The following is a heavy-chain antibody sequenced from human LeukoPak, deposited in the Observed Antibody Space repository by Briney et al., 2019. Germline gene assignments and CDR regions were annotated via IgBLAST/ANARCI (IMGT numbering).Heavy chain of an antibody. Sequence: ASVKVSCKASGGTFSSYAISWVRQAPGQGLEWMGGIIPIFGTANYAQKFQGRVTITADESTGTAYMELSSLRSEDTAVYYCARDLGYDLYYYYGMDVWGQGTTVTVSS. CDR2: IIPIFGTA. CDR1: GGTFSSYA. J-gene: IGHJ6*02. V-gene: IGHV1-69*13. D-gene: IGHD5-12*01. CDR3: ARDLGYDLYYYYGMDV.